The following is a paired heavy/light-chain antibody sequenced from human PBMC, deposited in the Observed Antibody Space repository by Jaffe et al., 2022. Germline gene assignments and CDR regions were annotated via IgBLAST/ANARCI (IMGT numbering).Light chain of an antibody. CDR2: GAS. CDR3: QQYGSSPPRT. J-gene: IGKJ2*01. CDR1: QSVSSSY. V-gene: IGKV3-20*01. Sequence: EIVLTQSPGTLSLSPGERATLSCRASQSVSSSYLAWYQQKPGQAPRLLIYGASSRATGIPDRFSGSGSGTDFTLTISRLEPEDFAVYYCQQYGSSPPRTFGQGTKLEIK.
Heavy chain of an antibody. D-gene: IGHD3-9*01. CDR1: GFTFSSYE. CDR2: ISSSGSTI. CDR3: AREEYDILTGYYFGGFFDY. J-gene: IGHJ4*02. V-gene: IGHV3-48*03. Sequence: EVQLVESGGGLVQPGGSLRLSCAASGFTFSSYEMNWVRQAPGKGLEWVSYISSSGSTIYYADSVKGRFTISRDNAKNSLYLQMNSLRAEDTAVYYCAREEYDILTGYYFGGFFDYWGQGTLVTVSS.